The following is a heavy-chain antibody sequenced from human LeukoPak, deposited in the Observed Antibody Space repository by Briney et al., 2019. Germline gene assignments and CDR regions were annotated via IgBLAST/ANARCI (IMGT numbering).Heavy chain of an antibody. CDR2: INPTGGST. D-gene: IGHD1-1*01. J-gene: IGHJ4*02. Sequence: EWLGFINPTGGSTSYAQRFQGRVTMTRDTSTSTVYVELSSLRSEDTAVYYCARNVGSGLDYWGQGTLVAVSS. CDR3: ARNVGSGLDY. V-gene: IGHV1-46*01.